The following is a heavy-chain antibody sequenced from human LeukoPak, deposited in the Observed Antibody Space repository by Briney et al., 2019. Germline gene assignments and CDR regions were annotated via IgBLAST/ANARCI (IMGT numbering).Heavy chain of an antibody. Sequence: ASVKVSCKASGYTFTSYAMNWVRQAPGQGLEWMGWINTNTGNPTYAQGFTGRFVFSLDTSVSTAYLQISSLKAEDTAVYYCARGVTIFGVVIGSFDPWGQGTLVTVSS. CDR2: INTNTGNP. D-gene: IGHD3-3*01. CDR3: ARGVTIFGVVIGSFDP. J-gene: IGHJ5*02. CDR1: GYTFTSYA. V-gene: IGHV7-4-1*02.